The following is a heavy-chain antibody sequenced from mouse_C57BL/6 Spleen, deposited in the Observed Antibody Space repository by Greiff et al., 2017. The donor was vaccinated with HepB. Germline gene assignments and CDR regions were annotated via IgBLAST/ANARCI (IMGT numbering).Heavy chain of an antibody. CDR2: IRDGGSYT. CDR3: AREYYGSSYDAIDY. CDR1: GFTFSSYA. V-gene: IGHV5-4*01. Sequence: EVQVVESGGGLVKPGGSLKLSCAASGFTFSSYAMSWVRQTPEKRLEWVATIRDGGSYTYYPDNVKGRFTISRNNAKNNLYLQMSLLKSEDTAMYYCAREYYGSSYDAIDYWGQGTSVTVSS. D-gene: IGHD1-1*01. J-gene: IGHJ4*01.